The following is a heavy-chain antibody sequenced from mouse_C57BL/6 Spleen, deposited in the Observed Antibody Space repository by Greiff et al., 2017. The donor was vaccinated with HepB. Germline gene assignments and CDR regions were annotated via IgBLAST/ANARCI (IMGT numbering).Heavy chain of an antibody. CDR3: ARWKTAQSAYYFDY. J-gene: IGHJ2*01. V-gene: IGHV1-52*01. CDR2: IDPSDSET. CDR1: GYTFTSYW. D-gene: IGHD3-2*02. Sequence: QVQLQQPGAELVRPGSSVKLSCKASGYTFTSYWMHWVKQRPIQGLEWIGNIDPSDSETHYNQKFKDKATLTVYKSSSTAYMQLSSLTSEDSAVYYCARWKTAQSAYYFDYWGQGTTLTVSS.